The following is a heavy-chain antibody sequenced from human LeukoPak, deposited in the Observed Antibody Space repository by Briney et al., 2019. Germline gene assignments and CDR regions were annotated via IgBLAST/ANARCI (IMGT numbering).Heavy chain of an antibody. CDR1: GGSISSSSYY. J-gene: IGHJ4*02. Sequence: KASETLSLTCTVSGGSISSSSYYWGWIRQPPGKGLEWIGSIYYSGSTYYNPSLKSRVTISVDTSKNQFSLKLSSVTAADTAVYYCARLGRKGGGNSCFDYWGQGTLVTVSS. CDR2: IYYSGST. V-gene: IGHV4-39*01. D-gene: IGHD4-23*01. CDR3: ARLGRKGGGNSCFDY.